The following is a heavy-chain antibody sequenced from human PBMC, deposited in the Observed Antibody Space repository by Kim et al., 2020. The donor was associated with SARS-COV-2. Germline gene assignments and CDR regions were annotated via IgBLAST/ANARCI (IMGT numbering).Heavy chain of an antibody. D-gene: IGHD1-1*01. V-gene: IGHV4-59*01. J-gene: IGHJ6*02. Sequence: SETLSLTCTVSGGSISSYYWSWIRQPPGKGLEWIGYIYYSGSTNYNPSLKSRVTISVDTSKNQFSLKLSSVTAADTAVYYCARGGDGRPGYYYYGMDVWGQGTTVTVSS. CDR1: GGSISSYY. CDR2: IYYSGST. CDR3: ARGGDGRPGYYYYGMDV.